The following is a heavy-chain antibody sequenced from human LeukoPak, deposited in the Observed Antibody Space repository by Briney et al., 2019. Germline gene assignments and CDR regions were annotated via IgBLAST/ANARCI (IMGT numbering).Heavy chain of an antibody. CDR2: IYYSGNSGNT. Sequence: SETLSLTCTVSGGSINNDNYYWGWIRQSPGKGLEWIGNIYYSGNSGNTYYNPSLKSRVTISVGTAKNQFSPNLSSVTAADTALYYCARLRDTGGYYFYYYFDSWGLGTLVSVSS. CDR1: GGSINNDNYY. V-gene: IGHV4-39*01. D-gene: IGHD3-22*01. CDR3: ARLRDTGGYYFYYYFDS. J-gene: IGHJ4*02.